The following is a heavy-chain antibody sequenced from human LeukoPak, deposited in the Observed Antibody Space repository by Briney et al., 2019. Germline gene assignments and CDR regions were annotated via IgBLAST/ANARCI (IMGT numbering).Heavy chain of an antibody. CDR2: IKEDESAK. Sequence: GGSLGLSCAASGFTFSTYWMAWVRQAPGKGLEWVANIKEDESAKHQADSVKGRFTISRDNAQNSVYLQMSSLRGEDSAVYYCARDVGGSLDHWGRGTLVTVSS. V-gene: IGHV3-7*01. D-gene: IGHD1-26*01. CDR3: ARDVGGSLDH. J-gene: IGHJ4*02. CDR1: GFTFSTYW.